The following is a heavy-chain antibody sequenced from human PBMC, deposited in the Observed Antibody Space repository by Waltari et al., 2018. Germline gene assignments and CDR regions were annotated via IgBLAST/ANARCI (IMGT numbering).Heavy chain of an antibody. CDR1: GYAISDGSY. D-gene: IGHD2-15*01. V-gene: IGHV4-38-2*02. J-gene: IGHJ4*02. CDR3: ARVIFGGYCNGAPCGDAY. Sequence: QVHLQESGQGLVKPAETLSLTCSGSGYAISDGSYWGWVRQSPGQALDWIGHIYQRGSTYYSPSLKSRVAISMITSHNQFSLKLSSVTAADTAVYFCARVIFGGYCNGAPCGDAYWGQGTLVTVSS. CDR2: IYQRGST.